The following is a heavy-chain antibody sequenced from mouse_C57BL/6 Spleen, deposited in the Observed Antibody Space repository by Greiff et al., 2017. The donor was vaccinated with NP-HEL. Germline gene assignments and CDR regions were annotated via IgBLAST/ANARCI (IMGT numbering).Heavy chain of an antibody. Sequence: VKLMESGPELVKPGASVKISCKASGYAFSSSWMNWVKQRPGKGLEWIGRIYPGDGDTNYNGKFKGKATLTADKSSSTAYMQLSSLTSEDSAVYFCARGLRLHFDYWGQGTTLTVSS. D-gene: IGHD2-4*01. CDR1: GYAFSSSW. V-gene: IGHV1-82*01. CDR3: ARGLRLHFDY. J-gene: IGHJ2*01. CDR2: IYPGDGDT.